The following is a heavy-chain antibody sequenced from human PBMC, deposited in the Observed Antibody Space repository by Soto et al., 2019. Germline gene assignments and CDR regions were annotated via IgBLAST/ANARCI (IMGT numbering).Heavy chain of an antibody. CDR2: IYPGDSDD. V-gene: IGHV5-51*01. J-gene: IGHJ4*02. CDR3: VRPRGYSGYDIAH. CDR1: GYSFITYW. D-gene: IGHD5-12*01. Sequence: LGESLKISCQAFGYSFITYWIGWVRQKPGKGLEWMGLIYPGDSDDRYSPSFQGQVKISADKSSGTAYLQCTSLKASDTAMYYCVRPRGYSGYDIAHWGQGTQVTVSS.